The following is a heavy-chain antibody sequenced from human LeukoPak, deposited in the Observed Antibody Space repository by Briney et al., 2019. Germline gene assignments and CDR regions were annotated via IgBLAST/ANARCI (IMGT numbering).Heavy chain of an antibody. D-gene: IGHD3-10*01. CDR2: ISSSSSYI. J-gene: IGHJ4*02. V-gene: IGHV3-21*01. CDR1: GFTFSSYS. Sequence: PGGSLRLSCAASGFTFSSYSMNWVRQAPGKGLEWVSSISSSSSYIYSADSVKGRFTISRDNAKNSLYLQMNSLRVEDTAVYYCARSIWFGEMGYWGQGTLVTVSS. CDR3: ARSIWFGEMGY.